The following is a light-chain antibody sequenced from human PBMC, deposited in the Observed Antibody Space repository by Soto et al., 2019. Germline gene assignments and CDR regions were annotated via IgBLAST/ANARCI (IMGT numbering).Light chain of an antibody. CDR3: TSYTITSPYG. Sequence: QSALTQPASMSGSPGQSITISCTGTSSDIGRYNFVSWYQHHPGKAPKLIIYEATKRPSGVSYRFSGSKSGNTASLTISGLQAEDEADYYCTSYTITSPYGFGTGTKVTVL. J-gene: IGLJ1*01. CDR2: EAT. V-gene: IGLV2-14*01. CDR1: SSDIGRYNF.